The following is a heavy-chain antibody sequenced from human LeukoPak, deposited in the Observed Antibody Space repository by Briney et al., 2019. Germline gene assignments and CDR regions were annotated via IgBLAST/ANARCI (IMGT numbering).Heavy chain of an antibody. D-gene: IGHD3-22*01. V-gene: IGHV3-23*01. CDR1: GFTFDNYA. J-gene: IGHJ3*02. CDR2: ISGSGGST. CDR3: AKDAGITMIVVVINNDAFDI. Sequence: GGSLRLSCEVSGFTFDNYAMHWVRQGPGKGLEWVSAISGSGGSTYYADSVKGRFTISRDNSKNTLYLQMNSLRAEDTAVYYCAKDAGITMIVVVINNDAFDIWGQGTMVTVSS.